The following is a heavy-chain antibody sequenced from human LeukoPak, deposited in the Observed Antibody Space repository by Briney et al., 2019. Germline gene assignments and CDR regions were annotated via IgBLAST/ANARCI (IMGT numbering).Heavy chain of an antibody. Sequence: GGPVTLSCAASGFTFSSFSMIWVPQAPGKGLVWVSSISSSSSYIYYADSVKGRLTISRDNAKNSLYLQRNSLRAEDTAVYYCARAYYDSSGYYYVYFDYWGQGTLVTVSS. CDR2: ISSSSSYI. D-gene: IGHD3-22*01. J-gene: IGHJ4*02. V-gene: IGHV3-21*01. CDR3: ARAYYDSSGYYYVYFDY. CDR1: GFTFSSFS.